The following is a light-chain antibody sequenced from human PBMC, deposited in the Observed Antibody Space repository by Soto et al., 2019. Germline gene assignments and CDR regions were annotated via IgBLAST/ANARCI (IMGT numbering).Light chain of an antibody. Sequence: EIVLTQSPGTLSLSPGERATLSCRASQRLSSACLAWYQQKPGQAPRLLIYGASSRATGVPDRFSGSGSGTDFTLTIGRLEPEDFAVDYYQDCDGSPFAFGQGTKV. CDR1: QRLSSAC. CDR3: QDCDGSPFA. J-gene: IGKJ1*01. CDR2: GAS. V-gene: IGKV3-20*01.